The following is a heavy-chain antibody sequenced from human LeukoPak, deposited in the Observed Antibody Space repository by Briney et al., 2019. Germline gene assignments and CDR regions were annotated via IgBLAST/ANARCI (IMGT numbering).Heavy chain of an antibody. CDR1: GGSFSGYY. CDR2: INHSGST. Sequence: SETLSLTCAVYGGSFSGYYWSWIRQPPGKGLEWIGEINHSGSTNYNPSLKSRVTISVDTSKNQFSLKLSSVTAADTAVYYCARVYYYDSSGSFDYWGQGTLVTVSS. V-gene: IGHV4-34*01. CDR3: ARVYYYDSSGSFDY. D-gene: IGHD3-22*01. J-gene: IGHJ4*02.